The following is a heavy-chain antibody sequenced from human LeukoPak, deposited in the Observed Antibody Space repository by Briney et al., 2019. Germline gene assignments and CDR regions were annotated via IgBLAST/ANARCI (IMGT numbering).Heavy chain of an antibody. J-gene: IGHJ4*02. D-gene: IGHD6-19*01. CDR3: AGLYAGYSSGWYVVGY. Sequence: SETLSLTCTVSGGSISSYYWSWIRQPAGEGLEWIGRIYTSGSTNYNPSLKSRVTMSVDTSKNQFSLKLSSVTAADTAVYYCAGLYAGYSSGWYVVGYWGQGTLVTVSS. CDR1: GGSISSYY. V-gene: IGHV4-4*07. CDR2: IYTSGST.